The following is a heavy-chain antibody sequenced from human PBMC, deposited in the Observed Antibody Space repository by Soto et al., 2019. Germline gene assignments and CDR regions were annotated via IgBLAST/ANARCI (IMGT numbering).Heavy chain of an antibody. D-gene: IGHD6-6*01. V-gene: IGHV3-7*02. Sequence: EVQLVESGGGLVQPGGSLRLSCAASGFTFSTYWMNWVRQAPGKGLEWVANIKEDGSEAYYVDSVKGRFTISRDNAKXXXXXXXXXXXXXXXXXXXXXXXXXAPGRGSALGYYYHFGMDVWGQGTTVTVPS. CDR3: XXXXXAPGRGSALGYYYHFGMDV. J-gene: IGHJ6*02. CDR1: GFTFSTYW. CDR2: IKEDGSEA.